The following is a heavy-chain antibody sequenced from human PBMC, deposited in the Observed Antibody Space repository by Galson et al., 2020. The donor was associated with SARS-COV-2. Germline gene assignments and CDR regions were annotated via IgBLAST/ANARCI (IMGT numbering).Heavy chain of an antibody. CDR1: GFTFSSYT. V-gene: IGHV3-21*01. CDR3: ARDASWAMFAMDV. CDR2: ISSSSDYI. D-gene: IGHD3-10*02. J-gene: IGHJ6*02. Sequence: GSLRLSCAVSGFTFSSYTMSWVCQAPGKGLEWVSAISSSSDYIYNADSVKGRFTISRDNGKNSLYLQMNSLRAEDTAVYYCARDASWAMFAMDVWGQGTTVTVSS.